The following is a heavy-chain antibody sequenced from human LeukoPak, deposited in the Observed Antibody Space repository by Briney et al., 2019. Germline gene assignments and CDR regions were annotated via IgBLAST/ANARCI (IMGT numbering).Heavy chain of an antibody. V-gene: IGHV4-4*07. J-gene: IGHJ5*02. D-gene: IGHD2-15*01. Sequence: SETLSLTCTFSGGSINNYYWNWIRQPAGKGLEWIGRIYSSGSTNYNPSLKSRVTMSVDTSKNQISLKLSSVTAADTAVYYCARVMPIVVVVAATPWSSWFDPWGQGTLVTVSS. CDR3: ARVMPIVVVVAATPWSSWFDP. CDR2: IYSSGST. CDR1: GGSINNYY.